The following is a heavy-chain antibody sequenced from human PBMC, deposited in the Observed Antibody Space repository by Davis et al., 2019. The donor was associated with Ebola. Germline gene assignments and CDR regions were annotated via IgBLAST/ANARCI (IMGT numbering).Heavy chain of an antibody. CDR3: ARRRGYSYGPDYYYYYGMDV. CDR1: GFTFSSYS. Sequence: GESLKISCAASGFTFSSYSMNWVRQAPGRGLEWVSYISSSSTTKYYADSVKGRFTISRDNAKNSLYLQMNSLRDEDTAVYYCARRRGYSYGPDYYYYYGMDVWGQGTTVTVSS. D-gene: IGHD5-18*01. CDR2: ISSSSTTK. J-gene: IGHJ6*02. V-gene: IGHV3-48*02.